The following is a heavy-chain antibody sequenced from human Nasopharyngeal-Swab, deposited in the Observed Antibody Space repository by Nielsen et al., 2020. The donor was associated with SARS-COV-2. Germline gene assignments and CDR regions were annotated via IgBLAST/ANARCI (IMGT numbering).Heavy chain of an antibody. CDR2: IYYSGST. CDR3: ARAVRGVIITSGYYYGMDV. Sequence: ESLKISCAASGFTFSSYWMSWIRQPPGKGLEWIGYIYYSGSTNYSPSLRSRVTISVDTSKNQFSLKLSSVTAADTAVYYCARAVRGVIITSGYYYGMDVWGQGTTVTVSS. J-gene: IGHJ6*02. CDR1: GFTFSSYW. D-gene: IGHD3-10*01. V-gene: IGHV4-59*13.